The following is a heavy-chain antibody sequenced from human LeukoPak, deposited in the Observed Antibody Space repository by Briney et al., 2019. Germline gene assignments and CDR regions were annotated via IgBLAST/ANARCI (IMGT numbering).Heavy chain of an antibody. CDR2: MNPNSGNT. D-gene: IGHD3-10*01. CDR1: GCTYTSYV. Sequence: ASVTVSFKASGCTYTSYVINWLRQATGQGLEWMGWMNPNSGNTRYAQKFQGRVTMTRNTSISTAYMELSSLRSEDTAVYYCARGINLGKYYYGSGSYYKRANWFDPWGQGTLVTVSS. J-gene: IGHJ5*02. V-gene: IGHV1-8*01. CDR3: ARGINLGKYYYGSGSYYKRANWFDP.